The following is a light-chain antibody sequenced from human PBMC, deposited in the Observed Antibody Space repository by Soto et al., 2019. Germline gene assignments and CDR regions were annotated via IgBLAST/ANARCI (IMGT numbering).Light chain of an antibody. V-gene: IGLV2-14*01. Sequence: QSVLTQPASVSGSPGQSITISCTGTSSDVGGYNYVSWYQQHPGKAPKLMIYEVSNRPSGVSNRFSGSKSGNTASLTISGLQAEDEADYYCGSYTSSSTDVVFGGGTKVTVL. CDR1: SSDVGGYNY. CDR3: GSYTSSSTDVV. J-gene: IGLJ2*01. CDR2: EVS.